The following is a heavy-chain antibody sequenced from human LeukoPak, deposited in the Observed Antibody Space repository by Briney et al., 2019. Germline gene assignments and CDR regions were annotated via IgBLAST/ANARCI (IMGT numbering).Heavy chain of an antibody. V-gene: IGHV1-2*02. CDR1: GYTFTGYY. J-gene: IGHJ4*02. CDR2: INPNSGGT. CDR3: ARPRGSSGWLDY. D-gene: IGHD6-19*01. Sequence: ASVKVSCKASGYTFTGYYMHWVRRAPGQGLEWMGWINPNSGGTNYAQKFQGRVTMTRDTSISTAYMELSRLRSDDTAVYYCARPRGSSGWLDYWGQGTPVTVSS.